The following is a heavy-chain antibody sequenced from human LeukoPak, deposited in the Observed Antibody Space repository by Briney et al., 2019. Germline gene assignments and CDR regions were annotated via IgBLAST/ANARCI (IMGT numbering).Heavy chain of an antibody. CDR2: IKQDGGEI. V-gene: IGHV3-7*01. CDR1: GFTFSHYW. CDR3: ARDKVVGPINSGS. J-gene: IGHJ5*02. D-gene: IGHD2-15*01. Sequence: GGSLRLSCAASGFTFSHYWMSWVRQAPGKGLEWVANIKQDGGEIYYVDSVKGRFTISRDNAKNSVYLHMNSLRAEDTAVYYCARDKVVGPINSGSWGQGTLVTVSS.